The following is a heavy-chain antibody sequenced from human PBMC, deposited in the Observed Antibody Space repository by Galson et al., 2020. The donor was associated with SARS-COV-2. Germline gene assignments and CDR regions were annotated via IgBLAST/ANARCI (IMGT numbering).Heavy chain of an antibody. CDR3: ARHDYYYDSSGYYSLGAFDI. CDR1: GGSISSSSYY. J-gene: IGHJ3*02. V-gene: IGHV4-39*01. D-gene: IGHD3-22*01. Sequence: SETLSLTCTVSGGSISSSSYYWGWIRQPPGKGLEWIGSIYYSGSTYYNPSLKSRVTISVDTSKNQFSLKLSSVTAADTAVYYCARHDYYYDSSGYYSLGAFDIWGQGTMVTVSS. CDR2: IYYSGST.